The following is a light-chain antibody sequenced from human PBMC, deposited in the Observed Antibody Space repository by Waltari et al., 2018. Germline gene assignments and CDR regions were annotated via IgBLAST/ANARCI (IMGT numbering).Light chain of an antibody. Sequence: EIVLTQSSATLSLSLGERATPSCRASESVRPSLAWYHQRPGQAPRLIVYDVSTRAAGIPARFSGSGSETEFTLTISSLEPDDFAIYYCHQRNDRRGTFGQGTRIE. J-gene: IGKJ1*01. CDR2: DVS. CDR3: HQRNDRRGT. V-gene: IGKV3-11*01. CDR1: ESVRPS.